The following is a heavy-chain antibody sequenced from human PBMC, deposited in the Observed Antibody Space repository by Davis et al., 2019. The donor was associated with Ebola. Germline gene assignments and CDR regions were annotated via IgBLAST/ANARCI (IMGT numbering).Heavy chain of an antibody. V-gene: IGHV4-59*08. CDR3: ARRGRAPGMDV. J-gene: IGHJ6*02. CDR1: GGSLTSYY. Sequence: MPSETLSLTCTVSGGSLTSYYWSWIRHPPGKGLEWIGYIYYSGSTNYNPSLKRRVPLSVDTSKNQLSLKLSSVTAADTAVYYCARRGRAPGMDVWGQGTTVTVSS. CDR2: IYYSGST.